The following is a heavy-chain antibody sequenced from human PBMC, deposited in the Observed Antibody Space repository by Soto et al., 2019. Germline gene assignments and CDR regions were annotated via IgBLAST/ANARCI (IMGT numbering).Heavy chain of an antibody. Sequence: PSETLSLTCTVSGDSISSGDYYWSWIRQPPGKGLEWIGCIYYSGNTYYNPSLKRRFSISVDTSKNQFSLQLSSVTVADTAVYYCARLGITMIVVVTPSAYWGQGTLVTVSS. CDR1: GDSISSGDYY. V-gene: IGHV4-30-4*01. CDR2: IYYSGNT. CDR3: ARLGITMIVVVTPSAY. D-gene: IGHD3-22*01. J-gene: IGHJ4*02.